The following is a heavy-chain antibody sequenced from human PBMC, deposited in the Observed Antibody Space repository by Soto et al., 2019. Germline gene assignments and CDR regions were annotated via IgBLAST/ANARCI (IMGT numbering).Heavy chain of an antibody. V-gene: IGHV1-69*04. CDR3: AREYYDILTGYLYYYYGMDV. J-gene: IGHJ6*02. D-gene: IGHD3-9*01. Sequence: SVKVSCKASGGTFSSYTISWVRQAPGQGLEWMGRIIPILGIANYAQKFQGRVTITADKSTSTAYMELSSLRSEDTAVYYCAREYYDILTGYLYYYYGMDVWGQGTTVTVSS. CDR2: IIPILGIA. CDR1: GGTFSSYT.